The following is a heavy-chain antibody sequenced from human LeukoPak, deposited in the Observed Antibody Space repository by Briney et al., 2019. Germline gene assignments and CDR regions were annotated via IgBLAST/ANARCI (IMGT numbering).Heavy chain of an antibody. Sequence: PGRSLRLSCAASGFTFSSYGMHWVRQAPGKGLEWVAVISYDGSNKYYADSVKGRFTISRDNSKNTLYLQMNSLRAEDTAVYYCAKDLTTALDYWGQGTLVTVSS. CDR2: ISYDGSNK. J-gene: IGHJ4*02. V-gene: IGHV3-30*18. CDR3: AKDLTTALDY. D-gene: IGHD4-17*01. CDR1: GFTFSSYG.